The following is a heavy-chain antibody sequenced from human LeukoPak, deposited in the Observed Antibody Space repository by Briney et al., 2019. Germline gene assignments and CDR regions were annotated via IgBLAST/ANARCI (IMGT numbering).Heavy chain of an antibody. V-gene: IGHV1-2*02. D-gene: IGHD4-11*01. J-gene: IGHJ6*02. CDR2: INPNSGGT. Sequence: ASVKVSCKASGYTFTCYYMHWVRQAPGQGLEWMGWINPNSGGTNYAQKFQGRVTMTRDTSISTAYMELSRLRSDDTAVYYCARDPMTTGLLLMDVWGQGTTVTVSS. CDR3: ARDPMTTGLLLMDV. CDR1: GYTFTCYY.